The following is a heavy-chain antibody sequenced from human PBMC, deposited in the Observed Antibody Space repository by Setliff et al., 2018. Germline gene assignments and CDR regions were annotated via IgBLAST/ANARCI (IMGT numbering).Heavy chain of an antibody. Sequence: SETLSLTCTVSGGSISSYYWSWIRQPAGKGLEWIGHIYIGGSANYNPSLKSRVTMSIDTSKNQFSLKLNSVTAADTAVYYCASLSPLRGYSYGIDYWGQGTLVTVSS. CDR2: IYIGGSA. J-gene: IGHJ4*02. CDR1: GGSISSYY. D-gene: IGHD5-18*01. CDR3: ASLSPLRGYSYGIDY. V-gene: IGHV4-4*07.